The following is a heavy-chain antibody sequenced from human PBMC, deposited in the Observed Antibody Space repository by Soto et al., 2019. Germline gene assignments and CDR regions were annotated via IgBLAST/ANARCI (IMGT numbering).Heavy chain of an antibody. CDR3: ARDNSRTFPAAPGDKKSDSSGWWFDP. J-gene: IGHJ5*02. V-gene: IGHV1-69*13. CDR2: VIPKFGTT. CDR1: GGSFSTYG. D-gene: IGHD6-13*01. Sequence: SVKVSCKASGGSFSTYGINWVRLAPGQGLEWMGGVIPKFGTTNYAQKFRGRVTITADESTNTAYMELNYLRSEDTAVYFCARDNSRTFPAAPGDKKSDSSGWWFDPWGQGTLVTVSS.